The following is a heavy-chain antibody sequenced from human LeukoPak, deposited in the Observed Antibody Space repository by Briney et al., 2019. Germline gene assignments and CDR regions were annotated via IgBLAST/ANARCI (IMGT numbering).Heavy chain of an antibody. D-gene: IGHD2-21*02. J-gene: IGHJ2*01. CDR1: GFSFGGYA. V-gene: IGHV3-9*01. Sequence: PGRSLRLSCAASGFSFGGYALHWARQAPGKGLEWVASISWNSGDIVHADSVKGRFTISRDNAKNSLYLQMDSLRTEDTALYYCVKSGGYATAIRYFDLWGRGTLVTVSS. CDR2: ISWNSGDI. CDR3: VKSGGYATAIRYFDL.